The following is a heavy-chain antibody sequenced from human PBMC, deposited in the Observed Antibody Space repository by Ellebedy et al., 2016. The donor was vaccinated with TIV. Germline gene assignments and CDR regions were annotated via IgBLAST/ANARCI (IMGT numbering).Heavy chain of an antibody. D-gene: IGHD6-19*01. CDR3: ARCRGSGWYGDQ. Sequence: PGGSLRLSCAASGFTFNDYAMSWVRQAPGKGLEWVSAISGGYGDTYYADSVKGRFTISRDISKNTLYLQMHSLSAEDTAVYYCARCRGSGWYGDQWGQGTLVTVSS. J-gene: IGHJ4*02. CDR2: ISGGYGDT. CDR1: GFTFNDYA. V-gene: IGHV3-23*01.